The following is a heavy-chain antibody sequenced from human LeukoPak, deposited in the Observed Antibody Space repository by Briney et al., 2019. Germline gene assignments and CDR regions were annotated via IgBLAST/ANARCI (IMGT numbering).Heavy chain of an antibody. J-gene: IGHJ6*03. Sequence: ASVKVSCKASGYTFTSYDIHWVRQATGQGLEWMGWMNPNSANTGYAQKFQGRVTMTRNTSISTAYMELSSLRSGDTAVYYCARRTGYYNYMDVWGKGTTVTVSS. CDR2: MNPNSANT. CDR1: GYTFTSYD. D-gene: IGHD3/OR15-3a*01. CDR3: ARRTGYYNYMDV. V-gene: IGHV1-8*01.